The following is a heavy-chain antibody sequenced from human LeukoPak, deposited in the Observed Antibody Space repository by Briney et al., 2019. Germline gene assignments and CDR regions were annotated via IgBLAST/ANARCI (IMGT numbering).Heavy chain of an antibody. D-gene: IGHD3-10*01. CDR3: ARVYLANPQFDY. CDR1: GGSISSSNW. J-gene: IGHJ4*02. CDR2: IYHSGST. V-gene: IGHV4-4*02. Sequence: PSGTLSLTCAVSGGSISSSNWWGWGREPPGKGRGWIGEIYHSGSTNYNPSLKSRVTTSVDTSKNQFSLKLSSVTAADTAVYYCARVYLANPQFDYWGQGTLVTVSS.